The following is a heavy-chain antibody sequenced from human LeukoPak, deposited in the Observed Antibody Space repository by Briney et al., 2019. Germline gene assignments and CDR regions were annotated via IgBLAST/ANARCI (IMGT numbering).Heavy chain of an antibody. Sequence: ASVKVSCKASGYTFTSYGISWVRQAPGQGLEWMGWISAYNGNTNYAQKLQGRVTMTTDTSTSTAYIELRSLRSDDTAVYYCARTRDGYNSRYFDYWGQGTLVTVSS. CDR2: ISAYNGNT. D-gene: IGHD5-24*01. CDR3: ARTRDGYNSRYFDY. V-gene: IGHV1-18*01. J-gene: IGHJ4*02. CDR1: GYTFTSYG.